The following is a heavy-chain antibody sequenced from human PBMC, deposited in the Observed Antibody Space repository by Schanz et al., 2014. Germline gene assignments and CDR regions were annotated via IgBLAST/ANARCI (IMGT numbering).Heavy chain of an antibody. D-gene: IGHD4-17*01. Sequence: EQVLESGGGFVQPGGSLRLSCATSGFTFTTFAMTWVRQAPGKGLEWVANIKQDGSAKNYVDSVKGRFTISRDNPKNSLCLQRNSLRAEDTALYYCARVLGGDEGLDQWGQGTLVTVSS. CDR3: ARVLGGDEGLDQ. CDR1: GFTFTTFA. V-gene: IGHV3-7*01. J-gene: IGHJ4*02. CDR2: IKQDGSAK.